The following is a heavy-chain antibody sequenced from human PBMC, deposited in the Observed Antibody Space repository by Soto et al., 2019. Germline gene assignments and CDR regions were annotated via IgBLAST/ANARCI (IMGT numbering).Heavy chain of an antibody. CDR3: ARLYSSSSDYYYYGMDV. Sequence: SATLSLTCALARRSIGSRTWSSWVRQPPGKGLEWIGEIYHSGSTNYNPSLKSRVTISVDKSKNQFSLKLSSVTAADTAVYYCARLYSSSSDYYYYGMDVWGQGTTVT. CDR1: RRSIGSRTW. J-gene: IGHJ6*02. CDR2: IYHSGST. V-gene: IGHV4-4*02. D-gene: IGHD6-6*01.